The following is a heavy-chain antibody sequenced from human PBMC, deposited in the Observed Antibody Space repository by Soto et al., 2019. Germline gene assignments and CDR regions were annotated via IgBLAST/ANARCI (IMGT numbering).Heavy chain of an antibody. J-gene: IGHJ2*01. CDR2: IHGGGDYT. V-gene: IGHV3-23*01. CDR1: GFTFSNYA. Sequence: EVQVLESGGGLVQPGGSLRLSCAASGFTFSNYAMSWVRQAPGKGLEWVSTIHGGGDYTHYTDSVKGRFTISRDNSRNTLFLQVKRRIAEVTAGCYCAKIRGSGSYTNWNVDDCGRGSLVNGSS. D-gene: IGHD1-26*01. CDR3: AKIRGSGSYTNWNVDD.